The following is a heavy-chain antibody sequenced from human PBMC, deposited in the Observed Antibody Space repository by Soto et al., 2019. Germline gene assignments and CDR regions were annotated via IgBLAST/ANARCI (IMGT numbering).Heavy chain of an antibody. Sequence: ASVKVSCKASGYTFTSYGISWVRQAPGQGLEWVGWISAYNGNTNYAQKLQGRVTMTTDTSTSTAYMELRSLRSDDTAVYYCARVKGSGYHNWFDPWGQGTLVTVSS. CDR1: GYTFTSYG. CDR2: ISAYNGNT. D-gene: IGHD3-22*01. J-gene: IGHJ5*02. V-gene: IGHV1-18*01. CDR3: ARVKGSGYHNWFDP.